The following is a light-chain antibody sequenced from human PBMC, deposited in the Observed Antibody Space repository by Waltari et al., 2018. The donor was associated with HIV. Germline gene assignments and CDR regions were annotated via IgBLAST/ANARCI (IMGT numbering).Light chain of an antibody. Sequence: QSALTQPASVSGSPGQSITISCTGPSSDVGGYNYVSWYQQHPGKAPKLMIYHVSNRPSGVSNRFSGSKSGNTASLTISGLQAEDEADYYCSSYTSSSTRVFGGGTKLTVL. CDR1: SSDVGGYNY. V-gene: IGLV2-14*03. CDR2: HVS. J-gene: IGLJ3*02. CDR3: SSYTSSSTRV.